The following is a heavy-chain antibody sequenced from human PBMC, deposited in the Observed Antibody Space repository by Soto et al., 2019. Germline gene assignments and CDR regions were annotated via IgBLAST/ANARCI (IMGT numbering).Heavy chain of an antibody. Sequence: VQLVESGGGVVQPGRSLRLSCAASGFTFSSYGMHWVRQAPGKGLEWVAVIWYDGSNKYYADSVKGRFTISRDNSKNTLYLQMNSLRAEDTAVYYCARDQGELPPTNFDYWGQGTLVTVSS. CDR1: GFTFSSYG. J-gene: IGHJ4*02. D-gene: IGHD1-26*01. V-gene: IGHV3-33*01. CDR3: ARDQGELPPTNFDY. CDR2: IWYDGSNK.